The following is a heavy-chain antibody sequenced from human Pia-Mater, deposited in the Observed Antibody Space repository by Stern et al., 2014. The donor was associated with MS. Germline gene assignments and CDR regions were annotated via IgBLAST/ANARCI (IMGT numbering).Heavy chain of an antibody. D-gene: IGHD4-17*01. CDR2: IYYSGSN. CDR3: ARGIYGDYPEDY. J-gene: IGHJ4*02. V-gene: IGHV4-30-4*01. Sequence: QVQLQESGPGLVKPSQTLSLTCTVSGGSISRGDYYWSWIRQPPGKGLEWIGYIYYSGSNYYNPSLKSRVTISVDTSKNQFSLKLSSVTAADTAVYYCARGIYGDYPEDYWGQGTLVTVSS. CDR1: GGSISRGDYY.